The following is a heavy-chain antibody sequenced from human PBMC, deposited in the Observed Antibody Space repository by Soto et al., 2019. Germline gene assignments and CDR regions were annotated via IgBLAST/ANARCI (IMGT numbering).Heavy chain of an antibody. CDR1: GYTFTSYY. CDR2: INPSGGST. D-gene: IGHD6-19*01. Sequence: ASVKVSCKASGYTFTSYYMHWVRQAPGQGLEWMGIINPSGGSTSYAQKFQGRVTMTRDTSTSTVYMELSSLRSEDTAVYYCARGSFHCSGWYERNYYYYYGMDVWGQGTTVSVSS. V-gene: IGHV1-46*01. CDR3: ARGSFHCSGWYERNYYYYYGMDV. J-gene: IGHJ6*02.